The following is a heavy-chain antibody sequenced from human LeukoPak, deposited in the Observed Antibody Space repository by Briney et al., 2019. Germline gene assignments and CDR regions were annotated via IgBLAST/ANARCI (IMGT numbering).Heavy chain of an antibody. CDR1: GGSFSGYY. D-gene: IGHD2-15*01. CDR3: ARGHSFDP. CDR2: INHSGST. Sequence: SETLSLTCAVYGGSFSGYYWSWIRQPPGKGLEWIGEINHSGSTNYNPSLKSRVTISVDTSKNQFSLKLSSVTAADTAVYYCARGHSFDPWGQGTLVAVSS. V-gene: IGHV4-34*01. J-gene: IGHJ5*02.